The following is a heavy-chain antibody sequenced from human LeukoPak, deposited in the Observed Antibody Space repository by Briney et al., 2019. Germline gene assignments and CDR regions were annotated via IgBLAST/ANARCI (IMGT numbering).Heavy chain of an antibody. Sequence: ASVKVSCKASAYTFTSYNIHWVRQATGQGLEWMGWMNPNSGETGNAQKFQGRVTITTDESTSTAYMELSSLRSEDTAVYYCARDWEKQQLVRWGQGTLVTVSS. CDR3: ARDWEKQQLVR. V-gene: IGHV1-8*03. J-gene: IGHJ4*02. CDR1: AYTFTSYN. D-gene: IGHD6-13*01. CDR2: MNPNSGET.